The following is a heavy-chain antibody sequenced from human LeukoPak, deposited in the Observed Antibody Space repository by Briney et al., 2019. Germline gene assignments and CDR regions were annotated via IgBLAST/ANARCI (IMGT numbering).Heavy chain of an antibody. CDR2: ISGSGGST. J-gene: IGHJ3*02. V-gene: IGHV3-23*01. Sequence: GSLRLSCAASGFTFSSYAMSWVRQAPGKGLEWVSAISGSGGSTYYADSVKGRFTISRDNSKNTLYLQMNSLRAEDTAVYYCAKGGTFRTAFDIWGQGTMVTVSS. D-gene: IGHD2-2*01. CDR3: AKGGTFRTAFDI. CDR1: GFTFSSYA.